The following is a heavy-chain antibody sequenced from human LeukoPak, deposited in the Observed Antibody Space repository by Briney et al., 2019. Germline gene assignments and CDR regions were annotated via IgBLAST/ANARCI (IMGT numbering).Heavy chain of an antibody. J-gene: IGHJ6*02. D-gene: IGHD3-16*01. V-gene: IGHV3-49*04. CDR1: GFTFGDHA. CDR2: IRSKTYRGTT. CDR3: SRGPLELWLYHGMDV. Sequence: GGSLRLSCTASGFTFGDHAMSWVRQAPGKGLEWVGFIRSKTYRGTTEYAASVKGRFTISRDDSKSIAYLQMNSLKIKDTAVYYCSRGPLELWLYHGMDVWGQGTTVTVSS.